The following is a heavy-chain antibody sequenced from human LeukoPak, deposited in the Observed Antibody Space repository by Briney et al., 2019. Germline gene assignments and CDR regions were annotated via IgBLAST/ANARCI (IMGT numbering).Heavy chain of an antibody. CDR3: ARGPDHGGSYYHD. CDR2: INGDESTI. CDR1: GFTFSNSW. Sequence: GGSLRLSCAASGFTFSNSWMYWVRQAPGKGLVWVSRINGDESTIEYADSVKGRFTISRDNAKNTLFLQMNSLRVEDTAVYYCARGPDHGGSYYHDWGQGTLVTVSA. D-gene: IGHD1-26*01. J-gene: IGHJ4*02. V-gene: IGHV3-74*01.